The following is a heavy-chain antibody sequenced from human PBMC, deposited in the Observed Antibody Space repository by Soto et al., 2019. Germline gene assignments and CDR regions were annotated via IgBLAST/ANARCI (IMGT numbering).Heavy chain of an antibody. J-gene: IGHJ4*02. CDR2: MNPNSGNT. D-gene: IGHD5-18*01. CDR1: GYTFTSYD. CDR3: ARSPTDSYGYEAY. V-gene: IGHV1-8*01. Sequence: QVQLVQSGAEVKKPGASVKVSCKASGYTFTSYDINWVRQATGQGLVWMGWMNPNSGNTGYAQKFQGRVTMTRNTSISTAYMELSSLRSEDPAVYYCARSPTDSYGYEAYWGQRTLVTVS.